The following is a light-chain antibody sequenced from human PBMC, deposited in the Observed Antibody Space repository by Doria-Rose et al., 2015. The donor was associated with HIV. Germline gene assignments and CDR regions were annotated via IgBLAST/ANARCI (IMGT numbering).Light chain of an antibody. Sequence: DIRVTQSPESLGMSLGERATLNCKSNQSLLYTSKNYLAWYQQKPGHPPKLLIYWASTRQSGVPARFSGSGSGTDFTLTISSLEAEDAAVYYCQQYYDTPSFGPGTTVDIK. CDR2: WAS. J-gene: IGKJ3*01. CDR1: QSLLYTSKNY. V-gene: IGKV4-1*01. CDR3: QQYYDTPS.